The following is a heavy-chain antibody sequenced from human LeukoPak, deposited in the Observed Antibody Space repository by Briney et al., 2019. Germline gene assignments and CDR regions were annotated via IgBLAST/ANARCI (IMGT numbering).Heavy chain of an antibody. D-gene: IGHD5-12*01. CDR3: ASGIYSGYDSLHKGRFDY. V-gene: IGHV3-11*04. CDR1: GFIFSDYY. J-gene: IGHJ4*02. Sequence: GGSLRLSCAASGFIFSDYYMSWIRQVPGKGLEWVSFISSGGNTIYYADSVKGRFTISRDNAKNLLYLQMNSLRAEDTAVYHCASGIYSGYDSLHKGRFDYWGQGTLVTVSS. CDR2: ISSGGNTI.